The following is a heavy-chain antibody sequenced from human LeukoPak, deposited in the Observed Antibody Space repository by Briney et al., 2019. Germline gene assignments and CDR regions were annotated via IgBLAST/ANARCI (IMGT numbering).Heavy chain of an antibody. CDR2: IYHSGNT. V-gene: IGHV4-30-2*01. D-gene: IGHD6-6*01. CDR1: GGSMSSGGYS. CDR3: AKMSSSSNWFDP. Sequence: SETLSLTCAVSGGSMSSGGYSWSWIRQPPGKGLEFIGYIYHSGNTYYIPSLKSRVTISVDRSKSQLSLKLTSVTAADTAVYFCAKMSSSSNWFDPWGQGTLVTVSS. J-gene: IGHJ5*02.